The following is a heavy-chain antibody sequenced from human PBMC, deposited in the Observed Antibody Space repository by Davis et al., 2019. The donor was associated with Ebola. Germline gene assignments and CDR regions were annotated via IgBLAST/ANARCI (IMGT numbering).Heavy chain of an antibody. D-gene: IGHD4-17*01. CDR1: GFIFSSYA. CDR2: ISVRSIT. V-gene: IGHV3-23*01. Sequence: PGGSLRLSCAASGFIFSSYAMSWVSQAPGKGLEWVSSISVRSITYHADSVKGRFTISRDNSKNTLYLQMNSLRAEDTAVYYCAKVHPPTTVTTGWFDPWGQGTLVTVSS. CDR3: AKVHPPTTVTTGWFDP. J-gene: IGHJ5*02.